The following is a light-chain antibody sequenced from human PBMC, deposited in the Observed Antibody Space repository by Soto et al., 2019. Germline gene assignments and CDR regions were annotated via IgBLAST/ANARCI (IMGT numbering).Light chain of an antibody. V-gene: IGLV1-40*01. CDR3: QSYDSSLSAYV. CDR1: SSNIGAGYD. CDR2: GNN. J-gene: IGLJ1*01. Sequence: QSAVTQPPSVSGAPGQRVTISCTGSSSNIGAGYDVHWYQHLPGTAPKLLIYGNNNRPSGVPDRFSGSRSGTSASLAITGLQAEDEADYYCQSYDSSLSAYVFGTGTKLTVL.